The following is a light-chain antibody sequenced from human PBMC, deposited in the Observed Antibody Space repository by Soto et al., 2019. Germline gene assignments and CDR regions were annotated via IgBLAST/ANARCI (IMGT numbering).Light chain of an antibody. V-gene: IGKV3-20*01. CDR2: GAS. J-gene: IGKJ4*01. CDR1: QSVSSY. CDR3: RQYERVPLT. Sequence: ELVMTQSPSPLSVSPGERVTLXXRASQSVSSYLDWYQQKPGKAPRLXIFGASSRATGIPERFSGSGAGTEFTLTISRLEPEDFAVYYCRQYERVPLTFGRGTKVDI.